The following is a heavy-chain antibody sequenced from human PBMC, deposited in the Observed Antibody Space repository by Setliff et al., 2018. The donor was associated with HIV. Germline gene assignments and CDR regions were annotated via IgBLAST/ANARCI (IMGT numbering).Heavy chain of an antibody. CDR3: ARRLLNTLSGVRGWFDP. J-gene: IGHJ5*01. Sequence: SETLSLTCAVSGDSLSSSPNCWGWIRQPPGKGLEWIGSIFYSGNTYYNPSLKSRLSISLDTAKNQFSLRLNSVTSADTAVHYCARRLLNTLSGVRGWFDPWGQGILVTVSS. V-gene: IGHV4-39*01. CDR2: IFYSGNT. D-gene: IGHD3-10*01. CDR1: GDSLSSSPNC.